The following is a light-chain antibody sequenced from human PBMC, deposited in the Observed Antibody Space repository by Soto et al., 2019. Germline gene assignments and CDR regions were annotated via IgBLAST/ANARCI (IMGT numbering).Light chain of an antibody. CDR1: QSISSW. CDR3: QQYNSYSRT. V-gene: IGKV1-5*03. Sequence: DIQMTQSPSTLSVSVGDRVTITCRASQSISSWLAWYQQKPGKAPKLLIYKASILESGVPSRFIGSGSGTEFTLTISSLQPDDFATYYCQQYNSYSRTFGQGNKVEIK. CDR2: KAS. J-gene: IGKJ1*01.